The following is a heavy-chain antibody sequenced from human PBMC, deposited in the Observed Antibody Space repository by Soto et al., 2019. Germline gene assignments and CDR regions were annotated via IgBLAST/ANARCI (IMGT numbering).Heavy chain of an antibody. D-gene: IGHD2-21*01. J-gene: IGHJ3*02. Sequence: QVQLVQSGAELRKPGASVKVSCKTSGYTSSNYDVSWVRQAPGQGLEWMGRISAYNNHTNYALNFQGRVTLTTDTSTSTAYMELRSLRSDDTAVYYCVGYGIDCYESVKAVDMWGQGTLVTVSS. CDR1: GYTSSNYD. V-gene: IGHV1-18*01. CDR2: ISAYNNHT. CDR3: VGYGIDCYESVKAVDM.